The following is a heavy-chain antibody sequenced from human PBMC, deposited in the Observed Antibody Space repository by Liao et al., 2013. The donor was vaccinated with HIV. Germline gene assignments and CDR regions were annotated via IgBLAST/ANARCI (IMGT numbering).Heavy chain of an antibody. Sequence: QVQLQESGPGLVKPSETLSLTCTVSGGSISSYYWSWIRQPAGKGLEWIGRIYSSGSTNYNPSLQSRVTMSVDTSKNQFSLKLRSVTAADTAVYYCARVYSGTFEHYYHYYMDVWAKGPTVTVSS. D-gene: IGHD1-26*01. CDR1: GGSISSYY. CDR3: ARVYSGTFEHYYHYYMDV. CDR2: IYSSGST. J-gene: IGHJ6*03. V-gene: IGHV4-4*07.